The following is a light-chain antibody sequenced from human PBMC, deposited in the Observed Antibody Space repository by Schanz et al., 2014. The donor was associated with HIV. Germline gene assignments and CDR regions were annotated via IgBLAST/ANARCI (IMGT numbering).Light chain of an antibody. V-gene: IGKV1-27*01. CDR3: QKYNSAPLT. Sequence: DIQMTQSPSSLSASLGDSVTITCRASQGISNLLAWYQQKPGKVPKVLIYAASTLQSGVPSRFSGSGSGTDFTLTISSLQPEDVATYYCQKYNSAPLTFGPGTKVDIK. J-gene: IGKJ3*01. CDR2: AAS. CDR1: QGISNL.